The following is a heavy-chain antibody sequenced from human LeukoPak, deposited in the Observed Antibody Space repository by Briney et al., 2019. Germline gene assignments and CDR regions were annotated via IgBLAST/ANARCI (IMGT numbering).Heavy chain of an antibody. Sequence: GRSLRLSCAASGFTFSGYAMHWVRQAPGKGLEWVAVISYDGSNKYYADSVKGRFTISRDNSKNTLYLQMNSLRAEDTAVYYCARPPLYSGYDKLNDYWGQGTLVTVSS. V-gene: IGHV3-30-3*01. CDR1: GFTFSGYA. D-gene: IGHD5-12*01. J-gene: IGHJ4*02. CDR2: ISYDGSNK. CDR3: ARPPLYSGYDKLNDY.